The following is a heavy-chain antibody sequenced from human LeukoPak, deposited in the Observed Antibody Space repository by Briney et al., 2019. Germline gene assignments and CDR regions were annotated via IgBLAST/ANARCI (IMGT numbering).Heavy chain of an antibody. CDR1: GFTFSSYA. Sequence: GRSLRLFCAASGFTFSSYAMHWVRQAPGKGLEGVAVISYDGSNKYYADSVKGRFTISRDNSKNTLYLQMNSLRAEDTAVYYCARDGGSYDYWGQGTLVTVSS. D-gene: IGHD1-26*01. CDR2: ISYDGSNK. J-gene: IGHJ4*02. V-gene: IGHV3-30-3*01. CDR3: ARDGGSYDY.